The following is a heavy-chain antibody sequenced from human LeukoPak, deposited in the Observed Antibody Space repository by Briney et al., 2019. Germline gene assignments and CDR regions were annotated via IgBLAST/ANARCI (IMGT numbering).Heavy chain of an antibody. D-gene: IGHD7-27*01. J-gene: IGHJ4*02. V-gene: IGHV3-21*01. CDR3: ARQTGDYPDFDY. Sequence: GGSLRLSCAASGFTFSSYSMNWVRQAPGKGLEWVSSISSSSSYIYYADPVKGRFTISRDNAKNSLYLQMNSLRAEDTAVYYCARQTGDYPDFDYWGQGTLVTVSS. CDR1: GFTFSSYS. CDR2: ISSSSSYI.